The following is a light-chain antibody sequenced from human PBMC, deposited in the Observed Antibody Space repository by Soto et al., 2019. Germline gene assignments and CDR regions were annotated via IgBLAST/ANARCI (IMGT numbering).Light chain of an antibody. J-gene: IGKJ3*01. V-gene: IGKV1-27*01. CDR3: QKYDRAPVT. CDR1: QAISNY. Sequence: DIQMTQSPSSLSASVGDRVSITCRTSQAISNYLAWYQQTPGKVPKLLIFAASTLTSGVPSRFSGSGSGTDFTLTISSLQPEDVATYFCQKYDRAPVTFGPGTQVDIK. CDR2: AAS.